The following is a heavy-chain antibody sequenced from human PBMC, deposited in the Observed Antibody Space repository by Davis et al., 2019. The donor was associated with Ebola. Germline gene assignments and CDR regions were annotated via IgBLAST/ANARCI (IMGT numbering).Heavy chain of an antibody. CDR2: IYYSGST. J-gene: IGHJ6*02. CDR1: GGSISSYY. CDR3: ARTSYYDFWSGYYAYYYGMDV. V-gene: IGHV4-59*08. Sequence: GSLRLSCTVSGGSISSYYWSWIRQPPGKGLEWLGYIYYSGSTNYNPSLKSRVTISVDTSKNQFSLKLSSVTAADTAVYYCARTSYYDFWSGYYAYYYGMDVWGQGTTVTVSS. D-gene: IGHD3-3*01.